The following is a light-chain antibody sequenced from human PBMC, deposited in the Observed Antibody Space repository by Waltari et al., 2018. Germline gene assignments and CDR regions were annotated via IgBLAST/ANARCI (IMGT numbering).Light chain of an antibody. Sequence: QSALTQPASVSGSPGQSNNISCTGTSSDGGGYNYVPWYQQHPCNAPKLMIYEVSNRPSGVSNRFSGSKSGNTASLTISGLQAEDEADYYCSSYTSSWVFGGGTKLTVL. V-gene: IGLV2-14*01. CDR3: SSYTSSWV. CDR1: SSDGGGYNY. J-gene: IGLJ3*02. CDR2: EVS.